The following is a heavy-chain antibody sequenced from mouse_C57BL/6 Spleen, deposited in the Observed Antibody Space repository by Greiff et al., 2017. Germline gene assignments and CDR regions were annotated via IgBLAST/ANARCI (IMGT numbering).Heavy chain of an antibody. CDR1: GYAFSSYW. D-gene: IGHD2-1*01. Sequence: VQVVESGAELVKPGASVKISCKASGYAFSSYWMNWVKQRPGKGLEWIGQIYPGDGDTNYNGKFKGKATLTADKSSSTAYMQLSSLTSEDSAVYVCARSQGNYGGYFDYWGQGTTLTVSS. CDR3: ARSQGNYGGYFDY. J-gene: IGHJ2*01. V-gene: IGHV1-80*01. CDR2: IYPGDGDT.